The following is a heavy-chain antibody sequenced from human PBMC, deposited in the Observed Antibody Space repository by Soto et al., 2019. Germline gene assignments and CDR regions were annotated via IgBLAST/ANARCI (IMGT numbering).Heavy chain of an antibody. J-gene: IGHJ4*02. Sequence: GGSLRLSCAASGFTFTTYSMNWVRQAPGKGLEWLSYISSSGSTLHYADSVKGRFTISRDNAKNSLYLQMNSLRAEDTAMYFCARMNTIWGQGTLVTVSS. V-gene: IGHV3-48*01. CDR1: GFTFTTYS. CDR2: ISSSGSTL. CDR3: ARMNTI. D-gene: IGHD1-1*01.